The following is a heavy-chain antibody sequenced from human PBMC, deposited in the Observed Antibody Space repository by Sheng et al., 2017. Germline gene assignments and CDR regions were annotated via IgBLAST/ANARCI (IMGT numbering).Heavy chain of an antibody. Sequence: QVQLQESGPGLVKPSETLSLTCTVSGGSISSYYWSWIRQPAGKGLEWIGRIYTSGSTNYNPSLKSRVTMSVDTSKNQFSLKLSSVTAADTAVYYCARVLMGYCSSTSCYTPRLGWYFDLWGLAPWS. CDR1: GGSISSYY. V-gene: IGHV4-4*07. CDR2: IYTSGST. CDR3: ARVLMGYCSSTSCYTPRLGWYFDL. J-gene: IGHJ2*01. D-gene: IGHD2-2*02.